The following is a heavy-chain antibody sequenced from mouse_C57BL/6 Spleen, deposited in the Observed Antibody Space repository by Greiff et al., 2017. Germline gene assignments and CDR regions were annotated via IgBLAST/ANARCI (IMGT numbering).Heavy chain of an antibody. Sequence: EVQLQQSGPELVKPGASVKISCKASGYSFTGYYMNWVKQSPEKSLEWIGEINPSTGGTTYNQKFKAKATLTVDKSSSTAYMQLKSLTSEDSAVYYCAIPFAYWGQGTLVTVSA. V-gene: IGHV1-42*01. CDR1: GYSFTGYY. CDR3: AIPFAY. J-gene: IGHJ3*01. CDR2: INPSTGGT.